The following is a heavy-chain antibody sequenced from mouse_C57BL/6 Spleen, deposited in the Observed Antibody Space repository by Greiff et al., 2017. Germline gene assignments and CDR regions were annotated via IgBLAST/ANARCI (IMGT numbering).Heavy chain of an antibody. CDR3: ARDGYDNYFDY. D-gene: IGHD2-2*01. V-gene: IGHV5-16*01. CDR1: GFTFSDYY. Sequence: EVNVVESEGGLVQPGSSMKLSCTASGFTFSDYYMAWVRQVPEKGLEWVANINYDGSSTYYLDSLKSRFIISRDNAKNILYLQMSSLKSEDTATYYCARDGYDNYFDYWGQGTTLTVSS. CDR2: INYDGSST. J-gene: IGHJ2*01.